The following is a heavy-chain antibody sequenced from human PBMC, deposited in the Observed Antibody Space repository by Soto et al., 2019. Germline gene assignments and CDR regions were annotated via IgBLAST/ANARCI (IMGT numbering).Heavy chain of an antibody. CDR2: ISGSGGST. V-gene: IGHV3-23*01. J-gene: IGHJ4*02. CDR3: AKGPVYWFGELGEVDY. Sequence: GSLRLSCAASGFTFSSYAMSWVRQAPGKGLEWVSAISGSGGSTYYADSVKGRFTISRDNSKNTLYLQMNSLRAEDTAVYYCAKGPVYWFGELGEVDYWGQGTLVTVSS. D-gene: IGHD3-10*01. CDR1: GFTFSSYA.